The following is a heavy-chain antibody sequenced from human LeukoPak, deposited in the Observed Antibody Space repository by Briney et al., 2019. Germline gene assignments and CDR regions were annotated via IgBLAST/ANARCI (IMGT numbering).Heavy chain of an antibody. Sequence: GGSLRLSCAASGFTFSSYWMHWVRQAPGKGLVWVSRINSDGSSTSYADSVKGRFTISRDNAKNSLYLQMNSLRAEDTAVYYCAREGYSGYYFDYWGQGTLVTVSS. CDR1: GFTFSSYW. CDR3: AREGYSGYYFDY. J-gene: IGHJ4*02. CDR2: INSDGSST. V-gene: IGHV3-74*01. D-gene: IGHD5-12*01.